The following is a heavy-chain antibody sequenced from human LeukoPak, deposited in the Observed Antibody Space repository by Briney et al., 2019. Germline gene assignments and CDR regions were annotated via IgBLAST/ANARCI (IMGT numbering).Heavy chain of an antibody. D-gene: IGHD3-10*01. J-gene: IGHJ3*01. CDR2: IYYSGST. V-gene: IGHV4-59*12. CDR3: ARDPRRFGELPPGAFDV. CDR1: GDSINSYY. Sequence: PSETLSLTCSVSGDSINSYYWSWIRQPPGKGLEWIGYIYYSGSTNYNPSLKSRVTISVDTSRNQFSLKLSSVTAADTAVYYCARDPRRFGELPPGAFDVWGQGTMVTVSS.